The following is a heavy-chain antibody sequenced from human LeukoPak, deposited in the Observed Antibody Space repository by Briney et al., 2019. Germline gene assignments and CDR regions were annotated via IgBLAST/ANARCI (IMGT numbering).Heavy chain of an antibody. CDR2: ISYDGSNK. CDR3: ARGSLVVVAATLFDY. V-gene: IGHV3-30*04. CDR1: GFTFSSYA. J-gene: IGHJ4*02. D-gene: IGHD2-15*01. Sequence: GRSLRLSCAASGFTFSSYAMHWVRQAPGKGLEWVAVISYDGSNKYYADPVKGRFTISRDNSKNTLYLQMNSLRAEDTAVYYCARGSLVVVAATLFDYWGQGTLVTVSS.